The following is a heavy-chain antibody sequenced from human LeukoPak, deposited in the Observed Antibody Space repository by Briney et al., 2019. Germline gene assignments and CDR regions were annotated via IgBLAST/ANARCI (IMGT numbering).Heavy chain of an antibody. D-gene: IGHD3-22*01. CDR1: GYSITSYW. J-gene: IGHJ4*02. V-gene: IGHV5-51*01. CDR2: IYPGDSDT. CDR3: ASGLYYYDSSGYYSDY. Sequence: GESLKISCKGSGYSITSYWIGWVRQMPGKGLEWMGIIYPGDSDTRYSPSFQGQVTISADKSISTAYLQWSSLKASDTAMYYCASGLYYYDSSGYYSDYWGQGTLVTVSS.